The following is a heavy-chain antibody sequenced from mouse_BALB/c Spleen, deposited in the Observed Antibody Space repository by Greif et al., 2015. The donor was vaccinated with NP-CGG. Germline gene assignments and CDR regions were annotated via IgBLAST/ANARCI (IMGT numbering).Heavy chain of an antibody. V-gene: IGHV5-6-3*01. CDR1: GFTFSSYG. CDR2: INSNGGST. CDR3: ATGFAY. Sequence: EVQLVESGGGLVQPGGSLKLSCAASGFTFSSYGMSWVRQTPDKRLELVATINSNGGSTYYPDSVKGRFTISRDNAKNTLYLQMSSLKYEDTAMYYCATGFAYWGQGTLVTVSA. J-gene: IGHJ3*01.